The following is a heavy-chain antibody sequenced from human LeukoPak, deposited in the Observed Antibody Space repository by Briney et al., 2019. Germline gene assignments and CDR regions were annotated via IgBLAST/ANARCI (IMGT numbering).Heavy chain of an antibody. CDR3: ARLPPQDPYYYGMDV. J-gene: IGHJ6*02. V-gene: IGHV1-69*13. CDR2: IIPIFGTA. CDR1: GGTFSSYA. Sequence: SVKVSCKASGGTFSSYAISWVRQAPGQWLELMGGIIPIFGTANYAQKFQGRVTITADESTSTAYMELSSLRSEDTAVYYCARLPPQDPYYYGMDVWGQGTTVTVSS. D-gene: IGHD1-26*01.